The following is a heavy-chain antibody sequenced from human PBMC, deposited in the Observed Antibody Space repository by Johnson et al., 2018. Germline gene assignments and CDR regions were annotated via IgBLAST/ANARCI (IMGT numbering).Heavy chain of an antibody. V-gene: IGHV3-23*04. D-gene: IGHD2/OR15-2a*01. CDR2: FSGSGGST. CDR1: GFTFSSYA. CDR3: AKEVPTDYFLYYYYYMDV. Sequence: EVQLGEAGGGLVEPGGSLGLSCAASGFTFSSYAMSWVRQAPGKGLEWVSAFSGSGGSTYYADSVKGRFTISRDNSKNTLNPQMNSLRAKDTAVYYCAKEVPTDYFLYYYYYMDVWGKGTTVTVSS. J-gene: IGHJ6*03.